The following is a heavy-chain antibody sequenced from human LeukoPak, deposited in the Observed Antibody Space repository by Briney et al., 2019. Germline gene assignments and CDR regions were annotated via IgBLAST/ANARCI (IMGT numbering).Heavy chain of an antibody. J-gene: IGHJ4*02. D-gene: IGHD2-21*02. Sequence: GGSLRLSCAASGFTFSSYGMHWVRQAPGKGLEWVAVISYDGSNKYYADSVKGRFTIPRDNSKNTLYLQMNSLRAEDTAVYYCAKDRRVLGLVTVLIDYWGQGTLVTVSS. V-gene: IGHV3-30*18. CDR1: GFTFSSYG. CDR3: AKDRRVLGLVTVLIDY. CDR2: ISYDGSNK.